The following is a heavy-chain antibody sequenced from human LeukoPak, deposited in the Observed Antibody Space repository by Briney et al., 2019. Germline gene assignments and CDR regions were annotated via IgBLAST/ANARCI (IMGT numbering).Heavy chain of an antibody. CDR2: ISSNGGST. D-gene: IGHD2-2*01. V-gene: IGHV3-64*01. CDR3: ARFYCSSTSCLEDY. J-gene: IGHJ4*02. CDR1: GFTFSSYA. Sequence: GGSLRLSCAASGFTFSSYAMHWVRQAPGKGLEYVSAISSNGGSTYYANSVKGRFTISRDNSKNTLYLQMGSLRAEDMAVYYCARFYCSSTSCLEDYWGQGTLVTVSS.